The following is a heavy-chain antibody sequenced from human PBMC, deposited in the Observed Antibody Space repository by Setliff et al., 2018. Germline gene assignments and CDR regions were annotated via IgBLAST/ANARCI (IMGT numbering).Heavy chain of an antibody. CDR3: ARGNYAYWYFDL. Sequence: SETLSLTCAVSGFSISSDYWGWIRQPAGKGLEWIGRLSPSGNTNYSPSLKSRVTMSLDTSKNYFSLKLKSVTAADTAIYFCARGNYAYWYFDLWGRGTLVTVSS. V-gene: IGHV4-4*07. J-gene: IGHJ2*01. CDR2: LSPSGNT. D-gene: IGHD1-7*01. CDR1: GFSISSDY.